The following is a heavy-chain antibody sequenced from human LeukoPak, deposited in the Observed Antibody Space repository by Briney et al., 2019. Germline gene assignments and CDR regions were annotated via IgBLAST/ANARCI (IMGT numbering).Heavy chain of an antibody. Sequence: PSETLSLTCTVSGGSISSSNYYWGWIRQPPGKGLEWIGSIFYSGTTHYNPSLKSRVTISVNTSKNQFSLKLSSVTAADTAVYYCARARGAVAGPGLYYYYGMDVWGQGTTVTVSS. CDR3: ARARGAVAGPGLYYYYGMDV. CDR1: GGSISSSNYY. D-gene: IGHD6-19*01. V-gene: IGHV4-39*07. J-gene: IGHJ6*02. CDR2: IFYSGTT.